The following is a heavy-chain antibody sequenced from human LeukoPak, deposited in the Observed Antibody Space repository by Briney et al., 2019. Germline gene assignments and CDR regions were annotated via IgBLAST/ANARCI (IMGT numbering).Heavy chain of an antibody. J-gene: IGHJ4*02. D-gene: IGHD6-19*01. Sequence: GGSLRLSCAASGFPFRDYVMSWVRQAPGKGLEWVSYINHNAELIYYADSVKGRFTISRDNSKNTLYLQMNSLRAEDTAVYYCARDRDSSGWEWGQGTLVTVSS. CDR1: GFPFRDYV. V-gene: IGHV3-48*01. CDR2: INHNAELI. CDR3: ARDRDSSGWE.